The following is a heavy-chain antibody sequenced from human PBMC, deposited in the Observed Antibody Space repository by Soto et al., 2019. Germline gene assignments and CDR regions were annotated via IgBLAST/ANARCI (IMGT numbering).Heavy chain of an antibody. CDR2: IYTSASI. CDR1: GYSISSGSY. Sequence: SETLSLTCTVSGYSISSGSYWGWIRQPAGKGLEWIGRIYTSASINYNPSLKGRVTLSVDTSTNQVSLRLASVTAADTAIYYCARDREAGYNFYYGMDVWGQGTTVTVSS. V-gene: IGHV4-4*07. D-gene: IGHD6-19*01. J-gene: IGHJ6*02. CDR3: ARDREAGYNFYYGMDV.